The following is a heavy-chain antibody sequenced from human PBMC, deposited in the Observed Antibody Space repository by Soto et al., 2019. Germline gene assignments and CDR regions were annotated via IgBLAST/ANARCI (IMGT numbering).Heavy chain of an antibody. CDR3: AAPRDEYGSGVSWFTYGMDI. CDR1: GFTFSDFA. CDR2: LDGAGGST. V-gene: IGHV3-23*01. Sequence: PWGSLRLSCLASGFTFSDFAMTWFRHFAGRGLEWVASLDGAGGSTYYAESVRGRFSISRDNSQNTLFLQMKRLTVDDTAIYYCAAPRDEYGSGVSWFTYGMDIWGQGTTVTVSS. J-gene: IGHJ6*02. D-gene: IGHD3-10*01.